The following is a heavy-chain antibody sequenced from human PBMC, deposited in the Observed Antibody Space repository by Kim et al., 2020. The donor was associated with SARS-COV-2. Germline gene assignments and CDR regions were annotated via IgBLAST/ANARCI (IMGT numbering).Heavy chain of an antibody. V-gene: IGHV3-9*01. CDR3: AKDSGYDGFDY. Sequence: GGSLRLSCAASGFTFDDYAMHWVRQAPGKGLEWVSGISWNSGSIGYADSVKGRFTISRDNAKNSLYLQMNSLRAEDTALYYCAKDSGYDGFDYWGQGTL. D-gene: IGHD5-12*01. CDR1: GFTFDDYA. J-gene: IGHJ4*02. CDR2: ISWNSGSI.